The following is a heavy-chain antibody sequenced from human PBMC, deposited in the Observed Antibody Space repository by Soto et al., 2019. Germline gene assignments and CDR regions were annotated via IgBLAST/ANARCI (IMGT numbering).Heavy chain of an antibody. CDR1: GFTFDDYA. Sequence: EVQLVESGGGLVQPGRSLRLSCAASGFTFDDYAMHWVRQGPGKGLEWVSSISWNSGNLGYADSVKGRFTISRDNAKNSLYLQMNSLRGEDTAVYYCAKGASTTVFAFNDYLGQGTLVTVSS. J-gene: IGHJ4*02. D-gene: IGHD4-17*01. CDR2: ISWNSGNL. CDR3: AKGASTTVFAFNDY. V-gene: IGHV3-9*01.